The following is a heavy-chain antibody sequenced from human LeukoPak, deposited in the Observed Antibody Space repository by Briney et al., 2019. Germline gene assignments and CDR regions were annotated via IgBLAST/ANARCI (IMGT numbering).Heavy chain of an antibody. J-gene: IGHJ4*02. D-gene: IGHD3-3*01. V-gene: IGHV3-48*01. Sequence: GGSLRLSCAASGFTFSNYAMRWVRQAPGKGLEWVSYISDSSTTIYYADSVKGRFTISRDNAKNSLYLQMNSLRAEDTAVYYCARDRGGAYDFWSGYYTGYFDYWGQGTLVPVSS. CDR1: GFTFSNYA. CDR3: ARDRGGAYDFWSGYYTGYFDY. CDR2: ISDSSTTI.